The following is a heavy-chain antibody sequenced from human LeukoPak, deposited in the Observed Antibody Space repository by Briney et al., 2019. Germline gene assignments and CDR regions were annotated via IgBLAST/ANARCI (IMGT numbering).Heavy chain of an antibody. CDR3: AKIVGAPNWFDP. D-gene: IGHD1-26*01. J-gene: IGHJ5*02. CDR2: IYYSGST. CDR1: GGTISSSSYY. Sequence: SETLSLTCTVSGGTISSSSYYGGGIRQPPGKGLEWIGSIYYSGSTYYNPSLKSRVTISVDTSKNQFSLNLSSVTAADTAVYYCAKIVGAPNWFDPWGQGTLVSVSS. V-gene: IGHV4-39*07.